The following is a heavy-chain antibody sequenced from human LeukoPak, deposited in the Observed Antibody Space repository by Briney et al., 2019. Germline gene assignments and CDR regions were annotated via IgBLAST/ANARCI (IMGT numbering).Heavy chain of an antibody. J-gene: IGHJ4*02. CDR2: ISSSGSTI. CDR1: GFTFSDYY. V-gene: IGHV3-11*01. D-gene: IGHD5-24*01. Sequence: GGSLRLSCADSGFTFSDYYMSWIRQAPGKGLEWVSYISSSGSTIYYADSVKGRFTISRDNAKNSLYLQMNSLRAEDTAVYYCARVRGRWLQSRGLDYWGQGTLVTVSS. CDR3: ARVRGRWLQSRGLDY.